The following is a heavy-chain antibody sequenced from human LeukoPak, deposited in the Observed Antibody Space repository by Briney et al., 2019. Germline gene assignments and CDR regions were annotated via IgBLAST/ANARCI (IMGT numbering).Heavy chain of an antibody. CDR2: ITDNGIST. J-gene: IGHJ4*02. CDR1: GFTFNSYA. Sequence: GGSLRLSCAASGFTFNSYAMAWVRQAPEKGLEWVSSITDNGISTYYADSVKGRFTISRDNSKNTLFLQMNSLRAEDTAVYFCAKGLRGRYDYWGQGTLVTASS. V-gene: IGHV3-23*01. CDR3: AKGLRGRYDY. D-gene: IGHD1-26*01.